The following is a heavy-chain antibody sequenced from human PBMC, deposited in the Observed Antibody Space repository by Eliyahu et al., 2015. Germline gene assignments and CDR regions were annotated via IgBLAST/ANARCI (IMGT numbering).Heavy chain of an antibody. CDR3: AKAGQLPPHYYYYYMDV. J-gene: IGHJ6*03. CDR1: GFXFXXXG. Sequence: QVQLVESGGGVVQPGGSLRLSXAASGFXFXXXGMHWVRQAPGKGLEWVAFIRYDGSNKYYADSVKGRFTISRDNSKNTLYLQMNSLRAEDTAVYYCAKAGQLPPHYYYYYMDVWGKGTTVTVSS. CDR2: IRYDGSNK. V-gene: IGHV3-30*02. D-gene: IGHD6-6*01.